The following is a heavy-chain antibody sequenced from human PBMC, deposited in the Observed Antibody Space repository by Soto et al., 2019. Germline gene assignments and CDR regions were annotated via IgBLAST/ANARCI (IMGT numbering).Heavy chain of an antibody. Sequence: QVQLVQSGAEVKKPGSSVKVSCKASGGTFSSYAISWVRQAPGQGLEWMGGIIPIFGTANYAQKFQGRVTITADESTSTAYMELSSLRSEDTAVYYCARSYDILTGYQYYYGMDVWGQGTTVTVSS. CDR2: IIPIFGTA. CDR1: GGTFSSYA. V-gene: IGHV1-69*01. CDR3: ARSYDILTGYQYYYGMDV. J-gene: IGHJ6*02. D-gene: IGHD3-9*01.